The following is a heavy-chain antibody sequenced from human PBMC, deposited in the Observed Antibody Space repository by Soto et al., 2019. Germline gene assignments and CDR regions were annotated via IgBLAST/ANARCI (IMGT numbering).Heavy chain of an antibody. CDR2: VYHDGRT. D-gene: IGHD3-10*01. Sequence: SETLTLTCRFSGYSIRSGYLWGWIRRPPGKGPEWIGSVYHDGRTRYNPPLESRVTISVDTSKNQFSLNLNSVTVADTAMYYCARDFYGSRAAGWFDPWGQGTLVTVSS. CDR3: ARDFYGSRAAGWFDP. V-gene: IGHV4-38-2*02. J-gene: IGHJ5*02. CDR1: GYSIRSGYL.